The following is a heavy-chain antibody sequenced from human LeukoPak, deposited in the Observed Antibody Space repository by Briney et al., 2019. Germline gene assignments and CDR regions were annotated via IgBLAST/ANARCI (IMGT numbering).Heavy chain of an antibody. J-gene: IGHJ4*02. CDR1: GYTFTNYF. Sequence: ASVKVSCKASGYTFTNYFIHWERQAPGQGLEWMGIIDPSGGGTTYAQKFQGRVTMTRDTSTNTVYMDLSSLRSGDTAVYYCARGGAQLWFSSDDYWGQGTLVTVSS. CDR2: IDPSGGGT. CDR3: ARGGAQLWFSSDDY. D-gene: IGHD5-18*01. V-gene: IGHV1-46*01.